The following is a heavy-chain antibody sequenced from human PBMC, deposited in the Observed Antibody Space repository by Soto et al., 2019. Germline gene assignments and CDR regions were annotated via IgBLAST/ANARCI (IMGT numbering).Heavy chain of an antibody. CDR2: MNPLNGDT. CDR3: ARGNSGAFDI. J-gene: IGHJ3*02. Sequence: QVQLVQSGAEVKKPGASVKVSCKASGYTLTTYSMHWVRQAPGQRLEWMGWMNPLNGDTKYLQRFQGRLTIIRDTTASTAYMELSSLRSEDTAIYYCARGNSGAFDIWGQGTMVTVSS. CDR1: GYTLTTYS. D-gene: IGHD6-19*01. V-gene: IGHV1-3*01.